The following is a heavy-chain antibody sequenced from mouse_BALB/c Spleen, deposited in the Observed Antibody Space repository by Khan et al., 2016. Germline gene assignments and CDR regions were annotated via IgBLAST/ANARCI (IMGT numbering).Heavy chain of an antibody. J-gene: IGHJ1*01. CDR3: ARGRYYGSRGYFDV. D-gene: IGHD1-1*01. V-gene: IGHV3-2*02. CDR1: GYSITSDYA. Sequence: EVQLQESGPGLVKPSQSLSLTCTVTGYSITSDYAWNWIRQFPGNKLEWMGYISYSGSTSYNPSLKSRISITRDTSKNQFFLQLNSVTTEDTATYSCARGRYYGSRGYFDVWGAGTTVTVSS. CDR2: ISYSGST.